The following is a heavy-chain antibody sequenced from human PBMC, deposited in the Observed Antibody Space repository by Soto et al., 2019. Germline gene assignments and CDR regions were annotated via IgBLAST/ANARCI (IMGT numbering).Heavy chain of an antibody. Sequence: QVQLVESGGGVVQPGRSLRLSCAASGFTFSSYAMHWVRQAPGKGLEWVAVISYDGSNKYYADSVKVRFTISRDNSKNTLYLQMNSLRAEDTVVYYCARDLAPVARACGFYFDYWGQGTLVTVSS. V-gene: IGHV3-30-3*01. D-gene: IGHD2-2*01. CDR3: ARDLAPVARACGFYFDY. J-gene: IGHJ4*02. CDR2: ISYDGSNK. CDR1: GFTFSSYA.